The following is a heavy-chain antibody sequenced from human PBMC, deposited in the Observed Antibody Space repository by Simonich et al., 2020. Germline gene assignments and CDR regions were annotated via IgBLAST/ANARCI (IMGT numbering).Heavy chain of an antibody. CDR3: AKDVAAAGTEYFQH. Sequence: EVQLVESGGGLVQPGRSLRLSCAASGFTFDDYAMHWVRQAPGKGLDGVSGISWNSGSIGYADSVKGRFTISRDNAKNSLYLQMNSLRAEDTALYYCAKDVAAAGTEYFQHWGQGTLVTVSS. J-gene: IGHJ1*01. CDR1: GFTFDDYA. V-gene: IGHV3-9*01. CDR2: ISWNSGSI. D-gene: IGHD6-13*01.